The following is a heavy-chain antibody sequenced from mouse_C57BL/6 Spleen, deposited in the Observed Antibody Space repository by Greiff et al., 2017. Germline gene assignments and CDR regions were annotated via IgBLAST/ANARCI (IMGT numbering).Heavy chain of an antibody. CDR1: GYAFSSSW. CDR2: IYPGDGDT. CDR3: ARDDYYAMDY. Sequence: VQLVESGPELVKPGASVKISCKASGYAFSSSWMNWVKQRPGKGLEWIGRIYPGDGDTNYNGKFKGKATLTADKSSSTAYMQLSSLTSEDSAVYCCARDDYYAMDYWGQGTSVTVSS. J-gene: IGHJ4*01. V-gene: IGHV1-82*01.